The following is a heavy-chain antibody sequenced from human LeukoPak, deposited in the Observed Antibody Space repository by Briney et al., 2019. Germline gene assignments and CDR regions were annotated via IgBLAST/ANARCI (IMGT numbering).Heavy chain of an antibody. CDR2: IYHSGST. D-gene: IGHD3-10*01. CDR1: GYSISSGYY. J-gene: IGHJ5*02. Sequence: SETLSITCAVSGYSISSGYYWGWIRQPPGKGLEWIGSIYHSGSTYYNPSLKSRVTISVDTSKNQFSLKLSSVTAADTAVYYCASASYGSGSYYRRGFDPWGQGTLVTVSS. V-gene: IGHV4-38-2*01. CDR3: ASASYGSGSYYRRGFDP.